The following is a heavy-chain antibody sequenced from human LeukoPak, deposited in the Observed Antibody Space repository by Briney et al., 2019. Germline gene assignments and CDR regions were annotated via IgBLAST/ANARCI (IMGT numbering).Heavy chain of an antibody. D-gene: IGHD2-2*01. V-gene: IGHV1-8*01. CDR3: ARHCSSTSCWNDAFDI. J-gene: IGHJ3*02. Sequence: ASVKVSCKASGYTFTSYDINWVRQATGQGLEWMGWMNPNSGNTGYAQKFQGRVTMTRNTSISTAYMELSSLRSEDTAVYYCARHCSSTSCWNDAFDIWGQGTMVTVSS. CDR1: GYTFTSYD. CDR2: MNPNSGNT.